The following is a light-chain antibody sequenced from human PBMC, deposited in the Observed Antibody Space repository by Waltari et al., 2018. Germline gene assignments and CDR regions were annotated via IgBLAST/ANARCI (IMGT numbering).Light chain of an antibody. CDR1: QGINNY. Sequence: DIQMTQSPSSLSASVGDNVTITCQASQGINNYLNWYQQKPGKAPKVLIYDASNLETGVPSRFSGSRSGTHFTLTISSLQPEDFSIYYCQQSYTSPWTFGQGTRVEIK. J-gene: IGKJ1*01. CDR3: QQSYTSPWT. CDR2: DAS. V-gene: IGKV1-39*01.